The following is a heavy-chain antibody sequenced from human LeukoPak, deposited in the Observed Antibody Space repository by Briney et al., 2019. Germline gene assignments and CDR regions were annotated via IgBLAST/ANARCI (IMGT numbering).Heavy chain of an antibody. Sequence: PSETLSLTCAVYGRSFSGYYWSWIRQPPGKGLEWIGEINHSGSTNYNPSLKSRVTISVDTSKNQFSLKLSSVTAADTAVYYCASLHSYYDILTGYYRRVYNWFDPWGQGTLVTASS. CDR3: ASLHSYYDILTGYYRRVYNWFDP. CDR1: GRSFSGYY. CDR2: INHSGST. J-gene: IGHJ5*02. D-gene: IGHD3-9*01. V-gene: IGHV4-34*01.